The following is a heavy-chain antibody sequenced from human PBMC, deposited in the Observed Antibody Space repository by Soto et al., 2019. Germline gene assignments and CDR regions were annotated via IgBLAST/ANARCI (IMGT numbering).Heavy chain of an antibody. J-gene: IGHJ6*02. CDR3: ATRRFLEWLETMAV. CDR1: GGSINSDDW. D-gene: IGHD3-3*01. Sequence: SETMSLTCAVSGGSINSDDWWTCVRQPPGKGLEWIGEIDHSGSTTYNPSLKSRVTISVDKSKKQFSLDVRFVAAADTVVYYCATRRFLEWLETMAVGGRGTTVTVSS. CDR2: IDHSGST. V-gene: IGHV4-4*02.